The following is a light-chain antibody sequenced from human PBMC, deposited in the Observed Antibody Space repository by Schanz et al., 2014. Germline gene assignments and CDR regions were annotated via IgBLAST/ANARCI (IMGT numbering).Light chain of an antibody. V-gene: IGLV2-14*01. CDR2: EVT. J-gene: IGLJ3*02. Sequence: QSALTQPPSVSGSPGQSITISCTGTSNDVGRYDYVSWYQQHPGKAPKLILFEVTKRPSGVPDRFSGSKSGNTASLTISGLQAEDEADYYCSSYTSSTLGVFGGGTKLTVL. CDR1: SNDVGRYDY. CDR3: SSYTSSTLGV.